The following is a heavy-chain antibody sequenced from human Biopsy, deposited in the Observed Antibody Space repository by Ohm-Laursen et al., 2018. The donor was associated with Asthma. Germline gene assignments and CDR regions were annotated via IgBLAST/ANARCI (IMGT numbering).Heavy chain of an antibody. J-gene: IGHJ6*02. CDR2: IPQGGAT. D-gene: IGHD2-8*01. V-gene: IGHV4-34*01. Sequence: GTLSLTCAYRGSFRGYVWTWIRQPPGKGLEWIGEIPQGGATTFNPSLKSRVTISIDPSKSQLSLRLTSMTAADTAVYYCAIGPQWSGLDVWGQGTTVTVSS. CDR1: RGSFRGYV. CDR3: AIGPQWSGLDV.